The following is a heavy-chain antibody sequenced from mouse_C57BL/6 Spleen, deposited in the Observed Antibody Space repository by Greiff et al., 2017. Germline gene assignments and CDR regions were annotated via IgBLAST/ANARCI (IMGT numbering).Heavy chain of an antibody. V-gene: IGHV6-3*01. D-gene: IGHD2-4*01. CDR1: GFTFSNYW. CDR2: IRLKSDNYAT. Sequence: EVKLVESGGGLVQPGGSMKLSCVASGFTFSNYWMNWVRQSPEKGLEWVAQIRLKSDNYATHCAESVKGRFTISRDDSKSSVYLQMNNLRAEDTGIYYCTGPEYDGVAWFAYWGQGTLVTVSA. J-gene: IGHJ3*01. CDR3: TGPEYDGVAWFAY.